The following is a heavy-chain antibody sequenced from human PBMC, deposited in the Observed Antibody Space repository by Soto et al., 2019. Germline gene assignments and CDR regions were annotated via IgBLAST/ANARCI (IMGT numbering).Heavy chain of an antibody. CDR3: ARGRDNQDTALVWFEP. D-gene: IGHD5-18*01. Sequence: NPSETLSLTCAFYVGSFSGYYWSCIRQAPGKGLEWIGEINHSGSTNYNPSLKSRVTISVDTSKNQFSLKLSSVTAADTAVYYCARGRDNQDTALVWFEPWGQGTLVIVSS. J-gene: IGHJ5*02. CDR1: VGSFSGYY. V-gene: IGHV4-34*01. CDR2: INHSGST.